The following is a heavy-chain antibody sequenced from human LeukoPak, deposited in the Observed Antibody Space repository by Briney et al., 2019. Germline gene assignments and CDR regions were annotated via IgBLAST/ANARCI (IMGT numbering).Heavy chain of an antibody. Sequence: PSETLSLTCAVYGGSFSGYYWSWIRQPPGKGLEWIGEINHSGSTNYNPSLKSRVTISVDTSKNQFSLKLSSVTAAGTAVYYCARGIVGAPRDGDAFDIWGQGTMVTVSS. V-gene: IGHV4-34*01. CDR2: INHSGST. J-gene: IGHJ3*02. CDR1: GGSFSGYY. CDR3: ARGIVGAPRDGDAFDI. D-gene: IGHD1-26*01.